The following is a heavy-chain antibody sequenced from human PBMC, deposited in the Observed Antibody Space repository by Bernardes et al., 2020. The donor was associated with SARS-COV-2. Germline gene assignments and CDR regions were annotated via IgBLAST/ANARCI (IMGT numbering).Heavy chain of an antibody. D-gene: IGHD2-8*01. J-gene: IGHJ6*02. Sequence: GSLRLACVASGFTFSTYWMHWVRRAPGEGLVWVSRVSPDGSTTIYADSVKGRFTISRDNAKNTLYLQMNSPRAEDMAIYYCARKYGHSYGMDVWGQGTTVTVSS. V-gene: IGHV3-74*01. CDR3: ARKYGHSYGMDV. CDR2: VSPDGSTT. CDR1: GFTFSTYW.